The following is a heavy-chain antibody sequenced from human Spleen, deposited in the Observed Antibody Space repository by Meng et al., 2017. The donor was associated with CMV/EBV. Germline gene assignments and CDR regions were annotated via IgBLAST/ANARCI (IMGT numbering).Heavy chain of an antibody. CDR3: ARDSRGIDSVFWADYGMDV. CDR2: IDSGGST. J-gene: IGHJ6*02. Sequence: GESLKISCAASGFSVAGNYMSWVRQAPGKGLEWVSVIDSGGSTHSADSVKGRFTISRDIPKITLYLQMNSLRAEDTAVYYCARDSRGIDSVFWADYGMDVWGQGTTVTVSS. D-gene: IGHD2-15*01. V-gene: IGHV3-53*01. CDR1: GFSVAGNY.